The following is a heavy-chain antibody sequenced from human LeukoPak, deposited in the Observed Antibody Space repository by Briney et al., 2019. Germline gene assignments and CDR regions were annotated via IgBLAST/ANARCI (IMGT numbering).Heavy chain of an antibody. V-gene: IGHV3-30*02. Sequence: PGGSLRLSCAASGFTFSDYYMSWIRQAPGKGLEWVAFIRYDGSNKYYADSVKGRFTISRDNSKNTLYLQMNSLRAEDTAVYYCAKPGAAAGSTYHYYYYYMDVWGKGTTVTVSS. CDR1: GFTFSDYY. CDR2: IRYDGSNK. D-gene: IGHD6-13*01. CDR3: AKPGAAAGSTYHYYYYYMDV. J-gene: IGHJ6*03.